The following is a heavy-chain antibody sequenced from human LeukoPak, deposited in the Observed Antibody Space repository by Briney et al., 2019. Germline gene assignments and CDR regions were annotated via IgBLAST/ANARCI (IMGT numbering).Heavy chain of an antibody. D-gene: IGHD6-25*01. CDR3: ARLLNQTTAAAFDY. CDR2: IYSGDNT. CDR1: GFTVSSNY. V-gene: IGHV3-53*04. Sequence: GGSLRLSCAASGFTVSSNYMTWVRQAPGKGLEWDSIIYSGDNTYYADSVKGRFSISRHNSNNTLYLQMNSLRPEDTAVYYCARLLNQTTAAAFDYWGQGTLVTVSS. J-gene: IGHJ4*02.